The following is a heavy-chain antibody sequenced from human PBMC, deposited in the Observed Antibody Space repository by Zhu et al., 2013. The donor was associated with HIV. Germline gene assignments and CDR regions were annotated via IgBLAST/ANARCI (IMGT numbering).Heavy chain of an antibody. CDR3: ARDSGLLYDTSGYYDY. Sequence: VQLQESGPGLVKPSETLSLTCNVSGGSINSYYWSWIRQSPGKGLEWIGYIYYSGSTNYNPSLRSRVSISVDTSRNQVYLKVNAVTAADTAVYYCARDSGLLYDTSGYYDYWGRGTLVTVST. V-gene: IGHV4-59*01. CDR1: GGSINSYY. J-gene: IGHJ4*02. CDR2: IYYSGST. D-gene: IGHD3-22*01.